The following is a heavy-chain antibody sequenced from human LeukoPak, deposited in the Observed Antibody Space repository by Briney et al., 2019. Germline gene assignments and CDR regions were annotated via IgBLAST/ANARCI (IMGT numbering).Heavy chain of an antibody. D-gene: IGHD3-10*01. CDR1: GGALSGYY. CDR2: INHSGST. CDR3: ARGYYYGSGSYLYYYYGMDV. Sequence: PSETLSLTCAVYGGALSGYYWSWIRQPQGKGLEWTGEINHSGSTNYNPSLKSRVAISVDTSKNQFSLKLSSVTAADTAVYYCARGYYYGSGSYLYYYYGMDVWGQGTTVTVSS. J-gene: IGHJ6*02. V-gene: IGHV4-34*01.